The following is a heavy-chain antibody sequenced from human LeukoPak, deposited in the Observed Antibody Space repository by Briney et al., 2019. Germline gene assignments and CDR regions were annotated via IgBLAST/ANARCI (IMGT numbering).Heavy chain of an antibody. J-gene: IGHJ6*02. CDR2: ISGGGSST. CDR3: ARGFGSGWDLWYYYGMDV. CDR1: GFTFSIYA. D-gene: IGHD6-19*01. Sequence: GGSLRLSCAASGFTFSIYAMSWVRQAPGKGLEWVSGISGGGSSTYYADSVKGRFTISRDNSKNTLYVQMNSLRAEDTAVYYCARGFGSGWDLWYYYGMDVWGQGTTVTVSS. V-gene: IGHV3-23*01.